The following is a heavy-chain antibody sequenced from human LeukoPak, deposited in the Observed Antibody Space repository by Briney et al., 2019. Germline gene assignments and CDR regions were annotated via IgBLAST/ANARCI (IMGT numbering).Heavy chain of an antibody. V-gene: IGHV3-23*01. D-gene: IGHD6-19*01. CDR2: IYNNGGST. CDR1: GFTFSSYA. CDR3: ARRDSIGWPFDY. J-gene: IGHJ4*02. Sequence: GGSLRLSRGASGFTFSSYAMTWVRQAPGKGLEWVSNIYNNGGSTYYADSVKGRFTISRDNSKSTLYLQMNSLRAEDTAIYYCARRDSIGWPFDYWGQGTLVTVSS.